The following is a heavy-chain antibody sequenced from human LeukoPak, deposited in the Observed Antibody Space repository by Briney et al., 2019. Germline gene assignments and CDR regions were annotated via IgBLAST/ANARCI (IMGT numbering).Heavy chain of an antibody. D-gene: IGHD3-22*01. CDR2: MNPNSGNT. J-gene: IGHJ4*02. CDR1: GYTFTSYD. Sequence: GASVKVSCKASGYTFTSYDINWVRQATGQGLEWMGWMNPNSGNTGYAQKFQGRVTMTRNTSISTAYMELSSLRSEDTAVYYCARADYYDSSGPPPFDYWGPRTLVTVSS. V-gene: IGHV1-8*01. CDR3: ARADYYDSSGPPPFDY.